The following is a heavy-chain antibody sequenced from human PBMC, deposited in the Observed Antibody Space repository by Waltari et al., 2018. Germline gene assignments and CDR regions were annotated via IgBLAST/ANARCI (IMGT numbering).Heavy chain of an antibody. D-gene: IGHD3-3*02. CDR2: INSDGSST. V-gene: IGHV3-74*01. CDR1: GFTFRSYW. Sequence: EVQLVESGGGLVQPGGSLRLSCAASGFTFRSYWMHWVRQAPGQGLVWVSRINSDGSSTSYADSVKGRFTISRDNAKNTLYLQMNSLRAEDTAVYYCARSIPTPGPNIYYYYYMDVWGKGTTVTISS. J-gene: IGHJ6*03. CDR3: ARSIPTPGPNIYYYYYMDV.